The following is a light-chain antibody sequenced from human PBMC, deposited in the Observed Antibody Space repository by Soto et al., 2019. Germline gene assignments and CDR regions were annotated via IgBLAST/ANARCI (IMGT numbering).Light chain of an antibody. CDR3: QQYGISPLT. Sequence: EIVLTQSPGTLSLSPGERVTLSCRASQSVSSSYLAWYQQKPGQAPRLLIYAASSRATGIPDRFSGSGSGTDFTLTISRLEPEDLAVYYCQQYGISPLTFGGGTKVEIK. V-gene: IGKV3-20*01. CDR2: AAS. J-gene: IGKJ4*01. CDR1: QSVSSSY.